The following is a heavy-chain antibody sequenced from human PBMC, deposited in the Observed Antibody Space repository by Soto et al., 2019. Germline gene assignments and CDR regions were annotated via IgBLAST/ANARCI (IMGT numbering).Heavy chain of an antibody. CDR1: GGSFSGYY. CDR2: INHSGST. Sequence: SETLSLTCAVYGGSFSGYYWSWIRQPPGKGLEWIGEINHSGSTNYNPSLKSRVTISVDTSKNQFSLKLSSVTAADTAVYYCARFTKVATKAHYYYGMDVWGQGTTVT. V-gene: IGHV4-34*01. J-gene: IGHJ6*02. CDR3: ARFTKVATKAHYYYGMDV. D-gene: IGHD5-12*01.